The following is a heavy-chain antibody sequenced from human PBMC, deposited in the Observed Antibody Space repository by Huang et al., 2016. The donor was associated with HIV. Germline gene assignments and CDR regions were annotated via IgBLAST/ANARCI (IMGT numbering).Heavy chain of an antibody. Sequence: QVQLVQSGAEVKKPGASVKVSCKASGYTFSSFGISWLRPAPGQGLEWVVWNSVYNGNTKFAQKVQGRRTMTTDASTSTDYMELRSLRSDDTAVYYCARGGGIQLWLLGYYYMDVWGNGTTVTVSS. D-gene: IGHD5-18*01. CDR2: NSVYNGNT. CDR1: GYTFSSFG. V-gene: IGHV1-18*01. CDR3: ARGGGIQLWLLGYYYMDV. J-gene: IGHJ6*03.